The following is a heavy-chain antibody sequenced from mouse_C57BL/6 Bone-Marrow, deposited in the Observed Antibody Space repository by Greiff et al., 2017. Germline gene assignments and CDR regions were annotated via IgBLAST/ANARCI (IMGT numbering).Heavy chain of an antibody. CDR1: GYTFTSYG. D-gene: IGHD1-1*01. Sequence: VQLQQSGAELARPGASVKLSCKASGYTFTSYGISWVKQRTGQGLEWIGEIYPRSGNTYYNEQFKGKATLTADKSSSTAYMELRSLTSEDSAVXFCARYYYGSSRSDVWGTGTTVTVSS. CDR3: ARYYYGSSRSDV. CDR2: IYPRSGNT. V-gene: IGHV1-81*01. J-gene: IGHJ1*03.